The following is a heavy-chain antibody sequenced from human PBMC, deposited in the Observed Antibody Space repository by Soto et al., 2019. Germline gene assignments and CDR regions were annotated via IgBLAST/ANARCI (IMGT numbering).Heavy chain of an antibody. Sequence: QVQLVQSGAEVKKPGSSVKVSCKASGGTFRSYSISWVRQAPGQGLEWMGGIIPIFDITNYAQKFQGRVTITADESTSTAYMELSSLGSDDTAVYYCARGRGLYNSGRSQLDSWGQGTLVTVSS. CDR3: ARGRGLYNSGRSQLDS. CDR1: GGTFRSYS. V-gene: IGHV1-69*01. CDR2: IIPIFDIT. J-gene: IGHJ4*02. D-gene: IGHD1-1*01.